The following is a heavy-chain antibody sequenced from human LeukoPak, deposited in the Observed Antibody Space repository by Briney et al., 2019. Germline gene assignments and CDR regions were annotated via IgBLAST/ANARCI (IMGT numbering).Heavy chain of an antibody. D-gene: IGHD3-9*01. V-gene: IGHV3-30*03. J-gene: IGHJ4*02. CDR1: GFTFSSYG. Sequence: GGSLRLSCAASGFTFSSYGMHWVRQAPGKGLEWVAVISYDGSNKYYADSVKGRLTISRDNSKNTLFLQMNSLRAEDTAVYYCATRDWESNFDFWGQGTLVTVSS. CDR2: ISYDGSNK. CDR3: ATRDWESNFDF.